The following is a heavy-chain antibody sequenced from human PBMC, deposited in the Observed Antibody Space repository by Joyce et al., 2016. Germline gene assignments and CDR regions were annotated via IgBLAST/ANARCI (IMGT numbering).Heavy chain of an antibody. Sequence: EVQLVESGGGLVQPGGSLRLSGEASGVNLKRHEMNWVHQAQGKGLGWLSYISSSVTVTYNADSVKDRVSVSRDNGKNLVYLQMNSLRAEDTAVYYCAREGRIDTIMGGDDYYYGMDVWGQGTTVTVSS. J-gene: IGHJ6*02. CDR1: GVNLKRHE. V-gene: IGHV3-48*03. CDR2: ISSSVTVT. CDR3: AREGRIDTIMGGDDYYYGMDV. D-gene: IGHD2-8*01.